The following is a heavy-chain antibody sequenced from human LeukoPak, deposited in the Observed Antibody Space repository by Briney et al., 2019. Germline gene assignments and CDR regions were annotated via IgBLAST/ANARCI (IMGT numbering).Heavy chain of an antibody. CDR2: ISGSGVST. Sequence: GASLRLSCAASGFTFSSYAMSWVRQAPGKGLEWVSGISGSGVSTYYADSVKGRFTISRDNAKNSLYLQMNSLRAEDTAVYYCARDPSYSSGYYVWWGQGTLVTVSS. D-gene: IGHD6-19*01. J-gene: IGHJ4*02. V-gene: IGHV3-23*01. CDR3: ARDPSYSSGYYVW. CDR1: GFTFSSYA.